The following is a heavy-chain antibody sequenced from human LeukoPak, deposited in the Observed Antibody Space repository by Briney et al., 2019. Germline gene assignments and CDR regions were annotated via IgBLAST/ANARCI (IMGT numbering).Heavy chain of an antibody. CDR2: IIPIFGTA. D-gene: IGHD5-12*01. CDR3: ASGPLYGGYDD. J-gene: IGHJ4*02. V-gene: IGHV1-69*05. Sequence: SVKVSCKASGGTFSSYAISWVRQAPGQGLEWMGRIIPIFGTANYAQEFQGRVTITTDESTSTAYMELSSLRPEDTAVYYFASGPLYGGYDDWGQGTLVTVSS. CDR1: GGTFSSYA.